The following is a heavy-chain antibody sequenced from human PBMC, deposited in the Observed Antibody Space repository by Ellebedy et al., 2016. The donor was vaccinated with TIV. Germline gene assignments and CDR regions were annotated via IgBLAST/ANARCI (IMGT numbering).Heavy chain of an antibody. CDR1: GYNFIGDY. Sequence: ASVQVSCKASGYNFIGDYMHWVRQAPGQGLEWMGWINPNSGGTNNAQKFQGRVTMTRDTSISTAYMELSRLRSDDTAVYYCARDPCSSTSCPWSDPWGQGTLVTVAS. CDR3: ARDPCSSTSCPWSDP. CDR2: INPNSGGT. V-gene: IGHV1-2*02. J-gene: IGHJ5*02. D-gene: IGHD2-2*01.